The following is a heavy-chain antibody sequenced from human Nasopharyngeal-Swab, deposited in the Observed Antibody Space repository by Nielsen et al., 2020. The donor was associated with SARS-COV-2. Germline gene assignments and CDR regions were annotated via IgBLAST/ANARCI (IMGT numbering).Heavy chain of an antibody. CDR2: TNEDETTT. J-gene: IGHJ6*02. CDR3: AKGTYSGSPGGMDV. D-gene: IGHD6-6*01. CDR1: GFTFSSYW. Sequence: GESLKISCEASGFTFSSYWMHWVRQAPGKGLVWVSRTNEDETTTDYADSVKGRFAISRDNAKNTLYLQMNSLRAEDTAVYYCAKGTYSGSPGGMDVWGQGTTVTVSS. V-gene: IGHV3-74*01.